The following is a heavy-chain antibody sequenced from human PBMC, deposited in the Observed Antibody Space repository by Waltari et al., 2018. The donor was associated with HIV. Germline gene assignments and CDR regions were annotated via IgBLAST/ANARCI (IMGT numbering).Heavy chain of an antibody. D-gene: IGHD3-16*01. V-gene: IGHV3-15*01. Sequence: EVLLVESGGGLGKPGGSLRLSCAASGFTFSDAWMSWVRKAPGKGREWVGRIKSNADGGTTDYAAPVKGRFTISRDDSKTTLYLEMNSLKTEDTAVYYCTTVGGGTRDYWGQGTLITVSS. CDR2: IKSNADGGTT. J-gene: IGHJ4*02. CDR1: GFTFSDAW. CDR3: TTVGGGTRDY.